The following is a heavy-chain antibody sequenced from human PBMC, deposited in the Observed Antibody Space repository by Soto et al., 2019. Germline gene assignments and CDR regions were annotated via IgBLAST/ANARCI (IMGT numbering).Heavy chain of an antibody. V-gene: IGHV3-30*18. CDR3: AKTMARLGGYDMNWLAP. J-gene: IGHJ5*02. CDR2: ISHHGLKE. CDR1: GFTFRDYG. D-gene: IGHD5-12*01. Sequence: GGSLRLSCVASGFTFRDYGMHWVRQAPGKGLEWVAGISHHGLKEHYADSVKGRFTISRDNSKNTLFLQMNSLRVEDTAVYYCAKTMARLGGYDMNWLAPWGQGTMVTVS.